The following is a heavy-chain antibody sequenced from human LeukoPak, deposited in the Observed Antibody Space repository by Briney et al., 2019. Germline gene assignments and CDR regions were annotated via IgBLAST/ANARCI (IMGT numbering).Heavy chain of an antibody. Sequence: GGSLRLSCAASGFTFSSYWMPWVRQAPGKGLVWVSRIKSDGSTRYADSVKGRFTISRDNAKNTVPLQMTSLRAEDTGVYYCARAPSEIGGYYPEYFRHWGQGTLVIVSS. CDR3: ARAPSEIGGYYPEYFRH. J-gene: IGHJ1*01. V-gene: IGHV3-74*01. CDR1: GFTFSSYW. CDR2: IKSDGST. D-gene: IGHD3-22*01.